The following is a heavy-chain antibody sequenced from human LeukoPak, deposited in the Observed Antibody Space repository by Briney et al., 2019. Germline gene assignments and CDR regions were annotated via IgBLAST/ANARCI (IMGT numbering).Heavy chain of an antibody. CDR2: FDPEDGET. V-gene: IGHV1-24*01. J-gene: IGHJ4*02. D-gene: IGHD2-2*01. Sequence: ASVKVSCKVSGYTLTELSMHWVRQAPGKGLEWMGGFDPEDGETIYAQKFQGRVTMTEDTSTDTAYMELSSLRSEDTAVYYCATAYMQEKSYYFDYWGQGTLVTVSS. CDR1: GYTLTELS. CDR3: ATAYMQEKSYYFDY.